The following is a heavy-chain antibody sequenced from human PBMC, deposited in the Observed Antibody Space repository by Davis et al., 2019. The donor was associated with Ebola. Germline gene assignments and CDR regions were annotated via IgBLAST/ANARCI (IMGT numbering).Heavy chain of an antibody. CDR3: AKGVVGSGRYLDY. V-gene: IGHV3-74*01. CDR1: GFTFSSYW. Sequence: GESLKISCAASGFTFSSYWMHWVRQAPGKGLVWVSRINTDGSFTDYADSVKGRFTISRDNSKNTLFLQMNSLRAEDTAVYSCAKGVVGSGRYLDYWGQGTLVTVSS. D-gene: IGHD6-19*01. CDR2: INTDGSFT. J-gene: IGHJ4*02.